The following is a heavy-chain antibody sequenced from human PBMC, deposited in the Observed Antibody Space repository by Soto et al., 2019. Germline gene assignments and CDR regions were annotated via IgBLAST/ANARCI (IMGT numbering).Heavy chain of an antibody. D-gene: IGHD3-10*01. CDR1: GFTFSSYD. CDR2: IGTAGDT. V-gene: IGHV3-13*04. CDR3: ARDRPDYYGSGRFSEGWYFDL. J-gene: IGHJ2*01. Sequence: EVQLVESGGGLVQPGGSLRLSCAASGFTFSSYDMHWVRQATGKGLEWVSAIGTAGDTYYPGSVKGRFTISRENAKNSLYLQMNSLRAGDTAVYYCARDRPDYYGSGRFSEGWYFDLWGRGTLVTVSS.